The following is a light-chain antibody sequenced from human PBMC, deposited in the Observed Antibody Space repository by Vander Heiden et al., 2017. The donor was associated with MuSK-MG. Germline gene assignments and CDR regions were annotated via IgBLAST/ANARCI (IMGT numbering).Light chain of an antibody. CDR3: SSSTSSSTLYV. Sequence: QSALTQPASVSGSPGQSITISCTGTSSDVGDYNYVSWYQQYPGKAPKLMIYEVSNRPSGVSNRFSGSKSGNTAYLNISGLQAEDEADYYCSSSTSSSTLYVFGTGTKVTVL. CDR1: SSDVGDYNY. J-gene: IGLJ1*01. V-gene: IGLV2-14*01. CDR2: EVS.